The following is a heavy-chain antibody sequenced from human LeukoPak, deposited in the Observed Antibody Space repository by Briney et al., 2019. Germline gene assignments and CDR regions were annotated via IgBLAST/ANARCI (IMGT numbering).Heavy chain of an antibody. CDR1: GFTFSDYS. V-gene: IGHV3-21*01. J-gene: IGHJ4*02. CDR2: VNTVSSYI. Sequence: GGSLRLSCAASGFTFSDYSMNWVRQAPGKGLEWVASVNTVSSYIYYADSMRGRFTISRDNAKNSLFLQMNSLRAEGTAVYYCARLRRNSDRSDFFYYYDHWGQGTLVTVSS. D-gene: IGHD3-22*01. CDR3: ARLRRNSDRSDFFYYYDH.